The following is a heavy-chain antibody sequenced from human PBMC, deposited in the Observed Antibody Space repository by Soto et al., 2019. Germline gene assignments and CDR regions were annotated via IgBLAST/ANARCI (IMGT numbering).Heavy chain of an antibody. V-gene: IGHV1-8*01. CDR3: ARGDYDFWSGYSRPYYYYGMDV. CDR1: GDTFTSYD. CDR2: MNPNSGNT. Sequence: QVQLVQSGAEVKKPGASVKVSCKASGDTFTSYDINWVRQATGQGLEWMGWMNPNSGNTGYAQKFQGRVTMTRNTSISTAYMELSSLRSEDTAVYYCARGDYDFWSGYSRPYYYYGMDVWGQGTTVTVSS. D-gene: IGHD3-3*01. J-gene: IGHJ6*02.